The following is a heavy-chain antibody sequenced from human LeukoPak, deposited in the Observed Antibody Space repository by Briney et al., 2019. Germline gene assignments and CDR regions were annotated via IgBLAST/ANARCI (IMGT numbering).Heavy chain of an antibody. Sequence: GASVRVSFTASGYTFTIYYMHWVRQAPGQGLEWRGIINPSGGSTSYAQKFQGRVTMTRDTSTSTVYMELSSLRSEDTTVYYCARDLKGVAGIEGYWGQGTLVTVSS. V-gene: IGHV1-46*01. J-gene: IGHJ4*02. D-gene: IGHD6-19*01. CDR2: INPSGGST. CDR1: GYTFTIYY. CDR3: ARDLKGVAGIEGY.